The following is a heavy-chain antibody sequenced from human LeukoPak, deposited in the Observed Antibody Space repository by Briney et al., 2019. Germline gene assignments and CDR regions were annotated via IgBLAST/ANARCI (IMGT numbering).Heavy chain of an antibody. CDR2: INHSGST. D-gene: IGHD1-1*01. CDR1: GGSFSGYY. CDR3: ARGRTAQPWYNWFDP. J-gene: IGHJ5*02. V-gene: IGHV4-34*01. Sequence: SETLSLTCAVYGGSFSGYYWSWIRQPPGKGLEWIGEINHSGSTNYNPSLKSRVTISVDTSKNQFSLKLSSVTAADTAVYYCARGRTAQPWYNWFDPWGQGTLVTVSS.